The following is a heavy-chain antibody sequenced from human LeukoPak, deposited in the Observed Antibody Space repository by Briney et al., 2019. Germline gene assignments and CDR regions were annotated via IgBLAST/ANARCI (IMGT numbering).Heavy chain of an antibody. Sequence: SETLSLTCTVSGGSISSGSYYWGWIRQPPGKGLEWIGSMYYSGSTYYNPSLKSRVTISADTSKNQFSLKLSSVTAADTALYYCARHTTILGHFAYWGQGTLVTVSS. CDR1: GGSISSGSYY. D-gene: IGHD3-3*01. CDR3: ARHTTILGHFAY. V-gene: IGHV4-39*01. CDR2: MYYSGST. J-gene: IGHJ4*02.